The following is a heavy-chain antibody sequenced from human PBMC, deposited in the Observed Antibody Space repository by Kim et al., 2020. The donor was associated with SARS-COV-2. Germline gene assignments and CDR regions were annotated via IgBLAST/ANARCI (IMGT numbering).Heavy chain of an antibody. CDR2: ISYDGSNK. CDR3: AKAGIVGATSIDY. CDR1: GFTFSSYG. V-gene: IGHV3-30*18. D-gene: IGHD1-26*01. J-gene: IGHJ4*02. Sequence: GGSLRLSCAASGFTFSSYGMHWVRQAPGKGLEWVAVISYDGSNKYYADSVKGRFTISRDNSKNTLYLQMNSLRAEDTAVYYCAKAGIVGATSIDYWGQGTLVTVSS.